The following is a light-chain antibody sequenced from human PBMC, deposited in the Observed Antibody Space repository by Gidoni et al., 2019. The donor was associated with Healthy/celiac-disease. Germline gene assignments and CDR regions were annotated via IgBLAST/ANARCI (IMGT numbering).Light chain of an antibody. CDR1: LSVSSSY. J-gene: IGKJ1*01. V-gene: IGKV3-20*01. Sequence: ELVLTQSPGTLSLSPGERATLSCRASLSVSSSYLAWYQQNPGQAPRLLIYGSSSRATGIPDRFSGSGSGTDFTLTISRLEPEDFAVYYCQQYGSSPWTFGQGTKVEIK. CDR2: GSS. CDR3: QQYGSSPWT.